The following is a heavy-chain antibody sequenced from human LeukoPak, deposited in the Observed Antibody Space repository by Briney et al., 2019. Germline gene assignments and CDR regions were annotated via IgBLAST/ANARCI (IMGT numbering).Heavy chain of an antibody. Sequence: GSLRLSCSASGFNFSRYEMNWVRQAPGKGLEWGSSISSSSSYIYYADSVKGRLTISRDNAKNSLYLQMNSLRAEDTAVYYCARDLSGYSYGLYYWGQGTLVTVSS. J-gene: IGHJ4*02. CDR3: ARDLSGYSYGLYY. CDR1: GFNFSRYE. CDR2: ISSSSSYI. V-gene: IGHV3-21*01. D-gene: IGHD5-18*01.